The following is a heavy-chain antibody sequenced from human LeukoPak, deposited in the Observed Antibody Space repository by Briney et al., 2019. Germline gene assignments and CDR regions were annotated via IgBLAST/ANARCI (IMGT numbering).Heavy chain of an antibody. Sequence: SETLSLTCAVSDVSISDYYWSWIRQPPGKGLEWIGYIYHTGDSNQNPSLKGRVTVTLDTPKNQVSLKVTSVTAADTAVYYCAGHAFASPLDIWGQGTVVTVSS. CDR2: IYHTGDS. CDR1: DVSISDYY. V-gene: IGHV4-59*08. D-gene: IGHD2-21*01. CDR3: AGHAFASPLDI. J-gene: IGHJ4*02.